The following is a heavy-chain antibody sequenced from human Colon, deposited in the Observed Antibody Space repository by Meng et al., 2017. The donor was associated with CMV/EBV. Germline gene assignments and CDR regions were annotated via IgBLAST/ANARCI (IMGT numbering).Heavy chain of an antibody. V-gene: IGHV1-18*01. CDR3: ARSLYSGGHSRKVSLEY. Sequence: ASVKVSCKVSGYTFTSHGISWVRQAPGQGLEWMGWISGYNANTAYAQKLQGRVTITTDPSTSTAYMELRSLTSDDTAVYYCARSLYSGGHSRKVSLEYWGQGTLVTVSS. J-gene: IGHJ4*02. D-gene: IGHD6-19*01. CDR1: GYTFTSHG. CDR2: ISGYNANT.